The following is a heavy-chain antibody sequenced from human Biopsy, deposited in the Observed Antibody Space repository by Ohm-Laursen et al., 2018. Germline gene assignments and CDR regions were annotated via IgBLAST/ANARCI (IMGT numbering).Heavy chain of an antibody. CDR1: GFKFDDYA. D-gene: IGHD2/OR15-2a*01. Sequence: PRLSCAAAGFKFDDYAMHWVRQTPGKGLEWVSGMSRNNGFIGYADSVRGRFTISRDNGQNSLYLQMNNLITKDTAVYYCARDISPSTFPESTLDIWGQGTMVTVSS. CDR2: MSRNNGFI. CDR3: ARDISPSTFPESTLDI. V-gene: IGHV3-9*01. J-gene: IGHJ3*02.